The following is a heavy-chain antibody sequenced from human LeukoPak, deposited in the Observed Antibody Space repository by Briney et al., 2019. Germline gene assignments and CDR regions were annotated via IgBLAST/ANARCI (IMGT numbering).Heavy chain of an antibody. CDR1: GISIRSSSYS. J-gene: IGHJ4*02. Sequence: AETLSLTCTVSGISIRSSSYSWGWLRQPPGKGLEWIGTIYYTGTTYYSPSLKHRVTISVDTSNNQFYLHLSSVTVKSLRAEYSVRHLLASNGWRHYFDYWGQGTLVTVSS. V-gene: IGHV4-39*01. CDR2: IYYTGTT. CDR3: VRHLLASNGWRHYFDY. D-gene: IGHD6-19*01.